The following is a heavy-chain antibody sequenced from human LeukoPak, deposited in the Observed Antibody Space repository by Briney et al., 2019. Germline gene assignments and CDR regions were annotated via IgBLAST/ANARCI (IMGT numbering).Heavy chain of an antibody. D-gene: IGHD3-22*01. CDR1: GFTFSSYG. J-gene: IGHJ5*02. V-gene: IGHV3-30*02. CDR2: IRYDGSNK. CDR3: AKGPHYYDRKNWFDP. Sequence: GGSLRLSCAASGFTFSSYGMHWVRQAPGKGLEWVAFIRYDGSNKYYADSVKGRFTTSRDNSKNTLYLQMNSLRAEDTAVYYCAKGPHYYDRKNWFDPWGQGTLVTVSS.